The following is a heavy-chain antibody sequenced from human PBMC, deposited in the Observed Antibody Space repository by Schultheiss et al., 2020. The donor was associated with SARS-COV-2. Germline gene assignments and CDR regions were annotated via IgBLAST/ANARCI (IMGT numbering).Heavy chain of an antibody. CDR1: GGSFSGYY. CDR2: ITNSGYT. J-gene: IGHJ3*02. V-gene: IGHV4-34*01. D-gene: IGHD1-7*01. Sequence: SETLSLTCAVYGGSFSGYYWSWIRQPPGKGLEWIECITNSGYTFYNPSLKSRVTISVDTSKNQFSLKLSSVTAADTAVYYCARGDRDWNYEQDAFDIWGQGTMVTVAS. CDR3: ARGDRDWNYEQDAFDI.